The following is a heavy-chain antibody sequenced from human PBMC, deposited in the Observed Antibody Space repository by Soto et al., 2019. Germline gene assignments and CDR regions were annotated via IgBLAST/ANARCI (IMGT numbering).Heavy chain of an antibody. V-gene: IGHV3-21*01. D-gene: IGHD6-13*01. J-gene: IGHJ4*02. CDR3: VRSNRWSSPFDS. CDR2: ITMSSHYI. CDR1: GFSFDTYS. Sequence: EVQLVESGGGLVKPGGSLRLSCAASGFSFDTYSMNWVRQAPGKGLEWVSSITMSSHYIYYTDSVKGRFTISRDDAKSSVNLQMKSLRAEDTAIYYCVRSNRWSSPFDSWGQGPLVTVAS.